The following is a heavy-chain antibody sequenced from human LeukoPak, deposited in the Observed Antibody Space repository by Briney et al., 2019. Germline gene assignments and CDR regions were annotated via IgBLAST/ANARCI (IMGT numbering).Heavy chain of an antibody. CDR3: AREVGAGDFDY. D-gene: IGHD1-26*01. V-gene: IGHV3-30*14. Sequence: GGSLRLSCAASGFTFSSYAMHWVRQAPGKGLEWVAVISYDGSNKYYADSVKGRFTISRDNSKNTLYLQMNSLRAEDTAVYYCAREVGAGDFDYWGQGTLVTVSS. J-gene: IGHJ4*02. CDR1: GFTFSSYA. CDR2: ISYDGSNK.